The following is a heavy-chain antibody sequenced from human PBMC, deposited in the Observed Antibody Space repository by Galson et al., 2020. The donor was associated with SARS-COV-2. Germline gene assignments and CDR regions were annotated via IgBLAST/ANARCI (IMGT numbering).Heavy chain of an antibody. Sequence: GGSLRLSCAASGFTFSSYAMHWVRQAPGKGLEWVAVIWYDGSNKYYADSVKGRFTISRDNSKNTLYLQMNSLRAEDTAVYYCAREGAWGESSGLDYWGQGILVIVSP. J-gene: IGHJ4*02. V-gene: IGHV3-33*01. D-gene: IGHD3-22*01. CDR3: AREGAWGESSGLDY. CDR1: GFTFSSYA. CDR2: IWYDGSNK.